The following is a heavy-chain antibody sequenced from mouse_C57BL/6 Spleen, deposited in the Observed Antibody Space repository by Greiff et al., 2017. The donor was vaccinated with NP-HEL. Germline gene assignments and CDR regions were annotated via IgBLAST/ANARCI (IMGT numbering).Heavy chain of an antibody. CDR3: AKGGYYFLYYYAMDY. Sequence: VQLVESGPGLVQPSQSLSITCTVSGFSLTSYGVHWVRQPPGKGLEWLGVIWSGGSTDYNAAFISRLSISKDNSKSQVFFKMNSLQADDTAIYYCAKGGYYFLYYYAMDYWGQGTSVTVSS. D-gene: IGHD2-3*01. CDR2: IWSGGST. J-gene: IGHJ4*01. CDR1: GFSLTSYG. V-gene: IGHV2-4*01.